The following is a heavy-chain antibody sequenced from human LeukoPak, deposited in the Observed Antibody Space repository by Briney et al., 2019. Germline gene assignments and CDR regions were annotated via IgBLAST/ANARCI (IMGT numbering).Heavy chain of an antibody. CDR1: GFTFSNYW. J-gene: IGHJ6*03. CDR2: ISSSSSYI. CDR3: AREYYDFWSGYYHMDV. V-gene: IGHV3-21*01. Sequence: GGSLRLSCAASGFTFSNYWMGWVRQAPGKGLEWVSSISSSSSYIYYADSVKGRFTISRDNAKNSLYLQMNSLRAEDTAVYYCAREYYDFWSGYYHMDVWGKGTTVTVSS. D-gene: IGHD3-3*01.